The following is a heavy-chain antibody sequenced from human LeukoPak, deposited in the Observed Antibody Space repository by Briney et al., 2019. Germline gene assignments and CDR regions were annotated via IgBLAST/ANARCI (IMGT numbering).Heavy chain of an antibody. J-gene: IGHJ3*02. Sequence: SETLSLICTVSGGPIRNSYWSWVRHSAGTGKQWIGRIHGTLGSTNHNPSLKSRVVMSLDTSSNQFSLRLSAMSAADTATYYCARIFDRDIWGQGTLVTVSP. CDR3: ARIFDRDI. CDR2: IHGTLGST. CDR1: GGPIRNSY. V-gene: IGHV4-4*07. D-gene: IGHD3-3*01.